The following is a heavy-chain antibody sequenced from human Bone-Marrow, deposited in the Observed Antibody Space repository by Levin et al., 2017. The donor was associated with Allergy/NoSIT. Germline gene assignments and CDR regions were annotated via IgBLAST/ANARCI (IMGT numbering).Heavy chain of an antibody. CDR2: ISGSGGST. Sequence: GESLKISCAASGFTFSSYAMSWVRQAPGKGLEWVSAISGSGGSTYYADSVKGRFTISRDNSKNTLYLQMNSLRAEDTAVYYCAKGGFDCSGGSCYSGWFDPWGQGTLVTVSS. CDR1: GFTFSSYA. D-gene: IGHD2-15*01. CDR3: AKGGFDCSGGSCYSGWFDP. J-gene: IGHJ5*02. V-gene: IGHV3-23*01.